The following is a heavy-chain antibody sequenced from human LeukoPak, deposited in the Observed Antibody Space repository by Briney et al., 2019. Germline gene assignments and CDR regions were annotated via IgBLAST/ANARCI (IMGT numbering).Heavy chain of an antibody. CDR2: IYTSGST. Sequence: SETLSLTCTVSGGSISSYYWSWIRQPAGKGLEWIGRIYTSGSTNYNPSLKSRVTMSVDTSKNQFSLKLSSVTAADTAVYYCARDPLIAVAGTILSYYYYMDVWGKGTTVTISS. J-gene: IGHJ6*03. D-gene: IGHD6-19*01. V-gene: IGHV4-4*07. CDR3: ARDPLIAVAGTILSYYYYMDV. CDR1: GGSISSYY.